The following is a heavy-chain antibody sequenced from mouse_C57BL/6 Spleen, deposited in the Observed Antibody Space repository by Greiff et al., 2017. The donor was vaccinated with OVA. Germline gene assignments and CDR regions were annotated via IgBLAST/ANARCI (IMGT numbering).Heavy chain of an antibody. CDR1: GYSITSDY. V-gene: IGHV3-8*01. D-gene: IGHD2-3*01. Sequence: EVQGVESGPGLAKPSQTLSLTCSVTGYSITSDYWNWIRKFPGNKLEYMGYISYSGSTYYNPSLKSRISITRDTSKNQYYLQLNSVTTEDTATYYCARSPLYGGYYYYAMDYWGQGTSVTVSS. CDR3: ARSPLYGGYYYYAMDY. J-gene: IGHJ4*01. CDR2: ISYSGST.